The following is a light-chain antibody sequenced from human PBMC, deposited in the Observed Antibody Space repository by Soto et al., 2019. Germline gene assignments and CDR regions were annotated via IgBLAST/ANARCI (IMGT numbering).Light chain of an antibody. CDR3: QQYDNVPPT. V-gene: IGKV1-33*01. J-gene: IGKJ3*01. CDR2: DAS. Sequence: DIQMTQSPSSLSASVGDRVTITCQASHDISNYLNWYQQKPGKAPKLLIYDASNLETGVPSRFSGSGSGTDFTFTISSPEPEDIATYYCQQYDNVPPTFGPGTKVD. CDR1: HDISNY.